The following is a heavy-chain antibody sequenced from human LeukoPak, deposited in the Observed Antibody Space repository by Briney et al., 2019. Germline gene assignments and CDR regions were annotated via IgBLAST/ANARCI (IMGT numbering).Heavy chain of an antibody. J-gene: IGHJ6*02. CDR3: AKDLDASGRQNDYYYYGMDV. V-gene: IGHV3-9*01. D-gene: IGHD3-10*01. CDR2: ITWDSGRI. Sequence: QPGGSLRLSCAASGFSFHDYDMHWVRQAPGKGLEWVAGITWDSGRIGYADSVKGRFTVSRDNAQNSLYLQMNSLRPEDTALYYCAKDLDASGRQNDYYYYGMDVWGQGTTVNVS. CDR1: GFSFHDYD.